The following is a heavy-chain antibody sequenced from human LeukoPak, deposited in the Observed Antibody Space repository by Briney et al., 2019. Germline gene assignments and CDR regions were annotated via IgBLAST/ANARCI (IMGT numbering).Heavy chain of an antibody. V-gene: IGHV3-72*01. Sequence: GGSLRLSCAASGFTVSDHYMDWARQAPGKGLEWVGRIRNKVNSYSTEYAASVKGRFTISRDESENSLYLQMNSLKTEDTAVYYCARSITVVGGVTVRYDAFDIWGQGTLVTVSS. CDR1: GFTVSDHY. J-gene: IGHJ3*02. D-gene: IGHD3-10*01. CDR2: IRNKVNSYST. CDR3: ARSITVVGGVTVRYDAFDI.